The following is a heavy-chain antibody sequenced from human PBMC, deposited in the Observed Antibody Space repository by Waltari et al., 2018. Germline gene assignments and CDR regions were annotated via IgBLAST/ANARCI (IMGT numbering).Heavy chain of an antibody. D-gene: IGHD1-20*01. CDR2: ITVGDDT. J-gene: IGHJ4*02. CDR3: ATPFYNWDDPLHS. Sequence: EVQLLESGGDLVQPGGSLRLSCAASGITFSNYAINWVRLAPGTGLGWVSGITVGDDTDYADSVKGRFTISRDTSKDTVHLQMNGLRAEDTAVYYCATPFYNWDDPLHSWGQGTLVTVSS. V-gene: IGHV3-23*01. CDR1: GITFSNYA.